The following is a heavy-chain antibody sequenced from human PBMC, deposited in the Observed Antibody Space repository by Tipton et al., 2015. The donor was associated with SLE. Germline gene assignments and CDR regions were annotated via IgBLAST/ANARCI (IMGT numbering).Heavy chain of an antibody. CDR1: GGSISSADYY. CDR3: ARGSDGEYVRYFDV. CDR2: IYYTMSA. D-gene: IGHD4-17*01. Sequence: TLSLTCTVSGGSISSADYYRSWIRQHPGKGLEWIGYIYYTMSAYYNPSLKSRVIISLDTSKNHFSLKLSSVTAADTAVYYCARGSDGEYVRYFDVWGPGTLVTVSS. J-gene: IGHJ2*01. V-gene: IGHV4-31*03.